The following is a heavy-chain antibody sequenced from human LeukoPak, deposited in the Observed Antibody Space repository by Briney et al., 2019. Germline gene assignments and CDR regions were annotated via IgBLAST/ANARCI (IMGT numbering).Heavy chain of an antibody. Sequence: PSETLSLTCTVSGXSISSYYWSWIRQPPGKGLEWIGYIYYSGSTNYNPSLKSRVTISVDTSKNQFSLKLSSVTAADTAVYYCARLYYYDSSGYRYDAFDIWGQGTMVTVSS. V-gene: IGHV4-59*01. D-gene: IGHD3-22*01. CDR2: IYYSGST. CDR3: ARLYYYDSSGYRYDAFDI. CDR1: GXSISSYY. J-gene: IGHJ3*02.